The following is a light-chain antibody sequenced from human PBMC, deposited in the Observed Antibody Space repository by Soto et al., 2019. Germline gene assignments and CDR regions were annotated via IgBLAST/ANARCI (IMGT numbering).Light chain of an antibody. CDR2: DVT. CDR3: SSYASSSTPYV. Sequence: QSALTQPASVSGSPGQSITISCTGTISDVGGYNYVSWYQQHPGKAPKLMIYDVTDRPSGVSSRFSGSKSGNTASLTISGLQAEDEADYFCSSYASSSTPYVFGTGTKLTVL. V-gene: IGLV2-14*03. CDR1: ISDVGGYNY. J-gene: IGLJ1*01.